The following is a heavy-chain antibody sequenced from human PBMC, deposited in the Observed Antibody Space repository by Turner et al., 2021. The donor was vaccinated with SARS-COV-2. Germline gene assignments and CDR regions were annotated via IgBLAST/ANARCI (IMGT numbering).Heavy chain of an antibody. CDR2: IIPIFGTA. Sequence: VQLVQSGAEVKKPGSSAKVSCKASGGTFSTDAITWVRQAPGQGLEWMGGIIPIFGTANYAQKFQGRVTITADKSTSTAYMELSSLRSEDTAVYYCARDRHYDSSGYWEQSWGQGTLVTVSS. J-gene: IGHJ4*02. CDR3: ARDRHYDSSGYWEQS. V-gene: IGHV1-69*06. CDR1: GGTFSTDA. D-gene: IGHD3-22*01.